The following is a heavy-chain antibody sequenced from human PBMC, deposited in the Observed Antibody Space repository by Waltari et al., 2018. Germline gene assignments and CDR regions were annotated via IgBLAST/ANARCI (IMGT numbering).Heavy chain of an antibody. J-gene: IGHJ4*02. CDR2: INHSGST. D-gene: IGHD4-17*01. Sequence: QVQLQQWGAGLLKPSETLSLTCAAYGGSFSGYYWSGVRKPPGKGLEWIGEINHSGSTNYNPSLKRRVTRSVDTSKNQFSLKLSSVTAADTAVYYCARSMTTVTTLDYWGQGTLVTVSS. V-gene: IGHV4-34*01. CDR1: GGSFSGYY. CDR3: ARSMTTVTTLDY.